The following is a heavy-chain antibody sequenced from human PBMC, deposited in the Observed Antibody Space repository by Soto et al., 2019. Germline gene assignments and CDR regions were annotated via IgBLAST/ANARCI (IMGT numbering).Heavy chain of an antibody. Sequence: SETLSLTCAVSGGSISGGGYSWSWIRQPPGKGLEWIGYIYHSGTTYYNPSLKSRVTISVDRSKNQFSLKVFSVTAADTAVYYCARTNNWYGSFDYWGQGTQVTVSS. CDR3: ARTNNWYGSFDY. D-gene: IGHD1-1*01. V-gene: IGHV4-30-2*02. CDR2: IYHSGTT. CDR1: GGSISGGGYS. J-gene: IGHJ4*02.